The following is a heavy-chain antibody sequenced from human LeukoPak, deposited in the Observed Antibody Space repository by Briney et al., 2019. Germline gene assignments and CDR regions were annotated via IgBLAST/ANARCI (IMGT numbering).Heavy chain of an antibody. CDR3: ARGSGGWYGY. Sequence: SETLSLTCAVYGGSFSGYYWSWIRQPPGKGLEWIGEINHSGSTNYNPSLKSRVTISLDTSKNQFSLKLSSVTAADTAVYYCARGSGGWYGYWGQGTLVTVSS. V-gene: IGHV4-34*01. CDR1: GGSFSGYY. J-gene: IGHJ4*02. CDR2: INHSGST. D-gene: IGHD6-19*01.